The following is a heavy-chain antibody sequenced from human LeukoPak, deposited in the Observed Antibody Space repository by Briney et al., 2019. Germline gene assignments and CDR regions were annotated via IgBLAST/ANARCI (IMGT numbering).Heavy chain of an antibody. J-gene: IGHJ6*04. D-gene: IGHD3-10*01. CDR3: ARDYGSGSYEDYYYGMDV. Sequence: SQTLSLTCPVSGGSISSGGYYWSWIRQHPGKGLEWIGYIYYSGSTYYNPSLKSRVTISVDTSKNQFSLKLSCVTAADTAVYYCARDYGSGSYEDYYYGMDVWGKGTTVTVSS. V-gene: IGHV4-31*03. CDR1: GGSISSGGYY. CDR2: IYYSGST.